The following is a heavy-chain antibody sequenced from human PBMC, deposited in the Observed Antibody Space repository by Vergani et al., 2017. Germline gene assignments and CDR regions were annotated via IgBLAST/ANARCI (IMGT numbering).Heavy chain of an antibody. CDR2: IPHSGDT. V-gene: IGHV4-38-2*01. CDR1: DSSIMTNPY. CDR3: ASGKYYSDSTSHFRGRYFDV. J-gene: IGHJ2*01. D-gene: IGHD3-16*01. Sequence: QVQLQESGPGLVKPSETLTLTCDVSDSSIMTNPYWGWFRQSPGKGLEWIGCIPHSGDTHYNSSLKSRVSISIVSSSKFSLSLTSVTAADTAVYYCASGKYYSDSTSHFRGRYFDVWGRGTLVTVPS.